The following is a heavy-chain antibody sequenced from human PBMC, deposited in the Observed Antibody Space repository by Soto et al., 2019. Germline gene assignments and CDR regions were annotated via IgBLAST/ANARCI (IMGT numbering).Heavy chain of an antibody. D-gene: IGHD3-22*01. Sequence: QVEMVQSGAEVKKPGASLKVSCKTSGYTFNSYGISWVRQAPGHGLEWMGWISPHTGNTNHAQKYQDRLTMTTDTSTNTAYMELRSLRSDDTAVYYCARDSSPSYDSSGTSAEYWGQGTLVTVSS. V-gene: IGHV1-18*01. CDR1: GYTFNSYG. J-gene: IGHJ4*02. CDR2: ISPHTGNT. CDR3: ARDSSPSYDSSGTSAEY.